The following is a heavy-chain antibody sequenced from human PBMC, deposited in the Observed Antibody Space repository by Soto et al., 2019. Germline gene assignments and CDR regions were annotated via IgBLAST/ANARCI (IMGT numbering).Heavy chain of an antibody. V-gene: IGHV3-30*18. Sequence: SLRLSCAASGFTFSSYGMHWVRQAPGKGLEWVAVISYDGSNKYYADSVKGRFTISRDNSKNTLYLQMNSLRAEDTAVYYCAKDAVRDYYYYYGMDVWGQGTTVTVSS. J-gene: IGHJ6*02. CDR3: AKDAVRDYYYYYGMDV. CDR2: ISYDGSNK. CDR1: GFTFSSYG.